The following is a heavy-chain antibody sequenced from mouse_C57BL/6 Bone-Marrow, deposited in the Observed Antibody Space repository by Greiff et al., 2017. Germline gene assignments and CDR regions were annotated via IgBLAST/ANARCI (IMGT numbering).Heavy chain of an antibody. CDR3: ARTGELRRDMDY. D-gene: IGHD2-4*01. Sequence: VQLQQSGPELVKPGASVKISCKASGYAFSSSWMNWVKQRPGKGLEWIGRIYPGDGDTNYNGKFKGKATLTADKSSSTAYMQLSSLTSEDSAVDFCARTGELRRDMDYWGQGTSVTVSS. V-gene: IGHV1-82*01. CDR1: GYAFSSSW. J-gene: IGHJ4*01. CDR2: IYPGDGDT.